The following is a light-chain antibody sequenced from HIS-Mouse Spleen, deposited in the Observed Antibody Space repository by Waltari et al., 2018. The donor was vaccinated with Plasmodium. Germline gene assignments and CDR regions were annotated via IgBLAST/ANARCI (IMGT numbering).Light chain of an antibody. CDR2: GKN. J-gene: IGLJ2*01. Sequence: SSELTTDPAVSVALGQTVRITCQGASLRRYYASWYQQKQGQAPVLVIYGKNNRPSGIPDRFSGSSSGNTASLTITGAQAEDEADYYCNSRDSSGTHGVFGGGTKLTVL. CDR3: NSRDSSGTHGV. V-gene: IGLV3-19*01. CDR1: SLRRYY.